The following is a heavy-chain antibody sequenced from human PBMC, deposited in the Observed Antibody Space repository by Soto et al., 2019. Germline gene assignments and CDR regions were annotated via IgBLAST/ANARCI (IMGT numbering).Heavy chain of an antibody. Sequence: GGSLRLSCAASGLPFSGYAMHWVRQAPGTGLEWVASISHTATETFYADSVKGRFTISRDNSRNTLFLEMSSLRVEDTAIYYCARDDEYDDNGLDYWGQGTLVTVSS. CDR3: ARDDEYDDNGLDY. CDR2: ISHTATET. J-gene: IGHJ4*02. D-gene: IGHD1-1*01. CDR1: GLPFSGYA. V-gene: IGHV3-30*07.